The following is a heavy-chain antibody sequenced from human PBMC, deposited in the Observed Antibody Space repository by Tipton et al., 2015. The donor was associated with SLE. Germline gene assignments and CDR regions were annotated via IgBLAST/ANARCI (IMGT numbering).Heavy chain of an antibody. CDR1: GYSLSSGYY. Sequence: LRLSCAVSGYSLSSGYYWGWIRQPPGKGLEWIGSIYHSGSTYYNPSLKSRVTISVDTSKNQFSLKLSSVTAADTAVYYCARDSTVTSYFDYWGQGTLVTVSS. V-gene: IGHV4-38-2*02. CDR3: ARDSTVTSYFDY. J-gene: IGHJ4*02. D-gene: IGHD4-17*01. CDR2: IYHSGST.